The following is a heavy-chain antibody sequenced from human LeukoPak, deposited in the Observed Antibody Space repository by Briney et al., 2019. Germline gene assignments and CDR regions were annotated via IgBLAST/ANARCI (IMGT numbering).Heavy chain of an antibody. V-gene: IGHV4-59*01. CDR3: ARGTSSSSFNYFDY. D-gene: IGHD6-6*01. J-gene: IGHJ4*02. CDR1: GGSISSYY. CDR2: IYYSGST. Sequence: SETLSLTCTVSGGSISSYYWSWIRQPPGKGLEWIGYIYYSGSTNYNPSLKSRVTISVDTSKNQFSLKLSSVTAADTAVYYCARGTSSSSFNYFDYWGQGTLVTVSS.